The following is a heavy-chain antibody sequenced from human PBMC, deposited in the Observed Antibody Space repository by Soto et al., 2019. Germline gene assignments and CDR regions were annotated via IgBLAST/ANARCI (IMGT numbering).Heavy chain of an antibody. J-gene: IGHJ4*02. CDR1: GFTFSNSA. Sequence: EVKLLESGGALVQPGGSLTLSCTASGFTFSNSAMGWVRQAPGKGLEWVSGVSGSGGSTYYANSVKGRFSISRDNSRNTVFLQMNSLSAEDTAIYYCAKDMSIGVSSGSFDYWGQGTLVTVSS. CDR3: AKDMSIGVSSGSFDY. D-gene: IGHD2-8*01. CDR2: VSGSGGST. V-gene: IGHV3-23*01.